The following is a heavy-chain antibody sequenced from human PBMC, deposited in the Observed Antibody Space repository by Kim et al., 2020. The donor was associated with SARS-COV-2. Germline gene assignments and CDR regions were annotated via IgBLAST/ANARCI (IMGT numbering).Heavy chain of an antibody. CDR1: GGTFSSYA. D-gene: IGHD1-1*01. V-gene: IGHV1-69*13. Sequence: SVKVSCKASGGTFSSYAISWVRQAPGQGLEWMGGIIPIFGTANYAQKFQGRVTITADESTSTAYMELSSLRSEDTAVYYCARGNAGVYPTLRNSMDVWGQGTTVTVSS. CDR2: IIPIFGTA. CDR3: ARGNAGVYPTLRNSMDV. J-gene: IGHJ6*02.